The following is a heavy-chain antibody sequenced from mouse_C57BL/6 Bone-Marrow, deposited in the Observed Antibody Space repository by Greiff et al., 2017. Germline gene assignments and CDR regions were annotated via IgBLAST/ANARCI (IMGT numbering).Heavy chain of an antibody. Sequence: QVQLQQSGAELARPGASVKLSCKASGYTFTSYGISWVKQRPGQGLEWIGEIYPRSGNTYYNEKFKGKATLTADKSSSTAYMELRSLTSEDSAVYFCARYPYYYGSGYYYAMDYWGQGTSVTVSS. CDR2: IYPRSGNT. J-gene: IGHJ4*01. D-gene: IGHD1-1*01. V-gene: IGHV1-81*01. CDR3: ARYPYYYGSGYYYAMDY. CDR1: GYTFTSYG.